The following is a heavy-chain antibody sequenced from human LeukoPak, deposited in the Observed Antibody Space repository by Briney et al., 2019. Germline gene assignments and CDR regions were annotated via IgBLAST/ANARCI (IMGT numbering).Heavy chain of an antibody. Sequence: PGGSLRLSCAASGFTFSSYAMNWVRQAPGKGLEWVSAISSSSSYIYYADSVKGRFTISRDNSKNTLYLQMNSLRAEDTAVYYCARELRRITMGRGAFDIWGQGTMVTVSS. D-gene: IGHD3-10*01. CDR1: GFTFSSYA. J-gene: IGHJ3*02. CDR2: ISSSSSYI. CDR3: ARELRRITMGRGAFDI. V-gene: IGHV3-21*01.